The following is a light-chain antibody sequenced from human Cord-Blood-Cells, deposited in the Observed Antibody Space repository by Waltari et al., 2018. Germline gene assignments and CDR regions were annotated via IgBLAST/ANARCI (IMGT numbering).Light chain of an antibody. CDR1: QSISSY. Sequence: IQMTQSPSSLSASVEDRVTITCRASQSISSYLNWYQQKPGKAPKLLIYAASSLQSGVQSRFSGSGSGTDFTLTISSLQPEDFATYYCQQSYSTPYTFGQGTKLEIK. CDR3: QQSYSTPYT. J-gene: IGKJ2*01. CDR2: AAS. V-gene: IGKV1-39*01.